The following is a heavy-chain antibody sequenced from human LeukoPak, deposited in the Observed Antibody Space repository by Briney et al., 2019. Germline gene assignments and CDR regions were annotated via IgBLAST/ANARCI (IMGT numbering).Heavy chain of an antibody. Sequence: GGSRRLSCAASGLTFSSYALSWVRQAPGKGLEWVSAISGSGGSTYYADSVKGRFTISRDNSKNTLYLQMNSLRAEDTAVYYCAKDHDSSGYYYQAFDIWGQGTMVTVSS. CDR1: GLTFSSYA. CDR3: AKDHDSSGYYYQAFDI. J-gene: IGHJ3*02. CDR2: ISGSGGST. D-gene: IGHD3-22*01. V-gene: IGHV3-23*01.